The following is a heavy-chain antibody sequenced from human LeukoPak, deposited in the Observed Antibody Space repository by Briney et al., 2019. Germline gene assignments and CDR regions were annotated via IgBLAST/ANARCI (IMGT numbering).Heavy chain of an antibody. CDR3: ARDCSGVACQSTS. V-gene: IGHV4-38-2*02. CDR1: VYSLTSGFY. CDR2: VYHRGTT. J-gene: IGHJ5*02. D-gene: IGHD2-15*01. Sequence: SETLSLTCTVSVYSLTSGFYWAWIRQTPEKGLEWIGSVYHRGTTNHNPSLRSRVTVSVDTSKNQFSLNLTSVTAADTAVYYCARDCSGVACQSTSWGQGILVTVSS.